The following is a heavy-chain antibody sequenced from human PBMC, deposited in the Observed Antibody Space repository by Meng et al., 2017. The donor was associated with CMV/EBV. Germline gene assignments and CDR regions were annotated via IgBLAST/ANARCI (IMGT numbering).Heavy chain of an antibody. J-gene: IGHJ6*02. CDR1: GGSISSSSYY. Sequence: SETLSLTCTVSGGSISSSSYYWGWIRQPPGKGLEWIGSIYYSGSTYYNPSLKSRVTISVDTSKNQFSLKLSSVTAADTAVYYCARGRKTYCSSTSCYRYGMDVWGQGTTVTVSS. CDR2: IYYSGST. D-gene: IGHD2-2*01. V-gene: IGHV4-39*01. CDR3: ARGRKTYCSSTSCYRYGMDV.